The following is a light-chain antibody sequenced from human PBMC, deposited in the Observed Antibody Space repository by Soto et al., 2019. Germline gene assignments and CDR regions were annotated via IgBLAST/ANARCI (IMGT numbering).Light chain of an antibody. Sequence: QSALTQPASVSESPGQSITISSTVTSSDVGGYNFVSWYQHHPGKAPKLMIYDVNNRPSGVSNRFSGSKSGNTASLTISGLQAEDEADYYCSSYTSSSTLVFGGGTKLTVL. CDR3: SSYTSSSTLV. CDR2: DVN. CDR1: SSDVGGYNF. V-gene: IGLV2-14*03. J-gene: IGLJ2*01.